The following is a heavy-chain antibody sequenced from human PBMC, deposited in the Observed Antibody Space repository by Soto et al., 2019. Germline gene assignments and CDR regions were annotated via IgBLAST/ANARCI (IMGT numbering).Heavy chain of an antibody. D-gene: IGHD3-9*01. V-gene: IGHV3-33*01. Sequence: GGSLRLSCAASGVTFCSYGMHWVRQAPGKGLEWVAVIWYDGSRKYYADSVKGRFTISRDDSKNTQSLQMDSLRAEDTAVYYCVRDRDWLFDYWGRELWSPSPQ. J-gene: IGHJ4*02. CDR1: GVTFCSYG. CDR2: IWYDGSRK. CDR3: VRDRDWLFDY.